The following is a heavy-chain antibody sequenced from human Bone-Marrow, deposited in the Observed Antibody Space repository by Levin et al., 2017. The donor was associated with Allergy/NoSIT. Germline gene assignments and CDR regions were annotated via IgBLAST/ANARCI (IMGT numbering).Heavy chain of an antibody. CDR1: GFSFGDYA. Sequence: GGSLRLSCAASGFSFGDYAMTWVRQAPGKGLEWVSVITGGGGNTYYGDSVKGRFTVSRDNSKNTLYLELNSLRAEDTAVYYCAKKQGGTSGFSFDVWGQGTMVTVSS. V-gene: IGHV3-23*01. J-gene: IGHJ3*01. D-gene: IGHD1-1*01. CDR3: AKKQGGTSGFSFDV. CDR2: ITGGGGNT.